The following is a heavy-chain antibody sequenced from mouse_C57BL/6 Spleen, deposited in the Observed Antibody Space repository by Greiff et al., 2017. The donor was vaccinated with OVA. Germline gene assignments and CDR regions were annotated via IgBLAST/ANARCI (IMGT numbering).Heavy chain of an antibody. Sequence: EVQVVESGGGLVKPGGSLKLSCAASGFTFSDYGMHWVRQAPEKGLEWVAYISSGSSTIYYADTVKGRFTISRDNAKNTLFLQMTSLRSEDTAMYYCARHYGYLYWYFDVWGTGTTVTVSS. V-gene: IGHV5-17*01. CDR3: ARHYGYLYWYFDV. CDR1: GFTFSDYG. J-gene: IGHJ1*03. CDR2: ISSGSSTI. D-gene: IGHD2-2*01.